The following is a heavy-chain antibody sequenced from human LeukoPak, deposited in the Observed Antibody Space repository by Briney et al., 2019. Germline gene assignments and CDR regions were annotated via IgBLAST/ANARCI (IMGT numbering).Heavy chain of an antibody. V-gene: IGHV3-33*06. CDR1: GFTFSSYG. CDR3: AKGPLVQYFDY. J-gene: IGHJ4*02. D-gene: IGHD6-6*01. Sequence: PGGSLRLSCAASGFTFSSYGMHWVRQAPGKGLEWVAVIWYDGSNKYYADSVKGRFTISRDNSKNTLYLQVNSLGAEDTAVYYCAKGPLVQYFDYWGQGTLVTVSS. CDR2: IWYDGSNK.